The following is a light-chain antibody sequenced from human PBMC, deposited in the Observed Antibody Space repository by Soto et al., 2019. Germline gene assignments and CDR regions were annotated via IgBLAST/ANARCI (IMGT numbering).Light chain of an antibody. J-gene: IGLJ1*01. Sequence: SVLTQPPSVSGAPGQRVTISCTGSSSNIGAGYDVHWYQQLPGRAPKLLIYSNNNRPSGVPDRFSGSRSGTSASLAITGLQAEDEADYSCQSYDSSLSGFYVFGTGTKLTVL. V-gene: IGLV1-40*01. CDR1: SSNIGAGYD. CDR3: QSYDSSLSGFYV. CDR2: SNN.